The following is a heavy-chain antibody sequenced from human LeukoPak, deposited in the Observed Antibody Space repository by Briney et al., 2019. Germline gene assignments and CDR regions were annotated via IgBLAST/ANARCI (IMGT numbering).Heavy chain of an antibody. CDR2: IYPGDSDT. Sequence: GESLKISCKGSGYSFTSYWIGWVRQMPGKGLERMGIIYPGDSDTRYSPSFQGQVTISADKSISTAYLQWSSLKASDTAMYYCARHQLPGYRSGWYSDYWGQGTLVTVSS. D-gene: IGHD6-19*01. CDR1: GYSFTSYW. V-gene: IGHV5-51*01. CDR3: ARHQLPGYRSGWYSDY. J-gene: IGHJ4*02.